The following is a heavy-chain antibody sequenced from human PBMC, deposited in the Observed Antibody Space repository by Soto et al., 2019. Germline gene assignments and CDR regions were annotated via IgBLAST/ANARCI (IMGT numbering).Heavy chain of an antibody. Sequence: QVQLQESGPGLVKPSETRSLTCAGSGGSISRSNWWSWVRQPPGKGLEWIGEIHHSGSTNYNASLKWRATISVDKTKNQFSLRMSSVTAADTAVYFCAKNRAPDGTGYFDSWGQGMLVTVSS. CDR2: IHHSGST. CDR1: GGSISRSNW. J-gene: IGHJ4*02. CDR3: AKNRAPDGTGYFDS. D-gene: IGHD6-13*01. V-gene: IGHV4-4*02.